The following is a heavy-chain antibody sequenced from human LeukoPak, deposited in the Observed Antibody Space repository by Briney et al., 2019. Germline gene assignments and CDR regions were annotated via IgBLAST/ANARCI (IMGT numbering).Heavy chain of an antibody. CDR2: IKQDASQE. D-gene: IGHD3-3*01. V-gene: IGHV3-7*01. J-gene: IGHJ4*02. CDR1: GFTISSYW. Sequence: PGGSLRLSCAASGFTISSYWMSWVRQARGKGPEWVAHIKQDASQEDHVDAVKGRFTISRDNAKNSLYLQMNSLRAEDTAVYYCARGVVYPTWSGPHWSDYWGQGTLVTVSS. CDR3: ARGVVYPTWSGPHWSDY.